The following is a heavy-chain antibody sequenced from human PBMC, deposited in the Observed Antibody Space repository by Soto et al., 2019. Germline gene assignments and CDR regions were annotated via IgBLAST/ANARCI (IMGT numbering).Heavy chain of an antibody. CDR3: ARGGSSSWYSTAENNWFDP. Sequence: GGSLRLSCAASGFTFSSYDMRWVRQATGKGLEWVSAIGTAGDTYYPGSVKGRFTISRENAKNSLYLQMNSLRAGDTAVYYCARGGSSSWYSTAENNWFDPWVQGTLVTVSS. D-gene: IGHD6-13*01. CDR2: IGTAGDT. CDR1: GFTFSSYD. V-gene: IGHV3-13*04. J-gene: IGHJ5*02.